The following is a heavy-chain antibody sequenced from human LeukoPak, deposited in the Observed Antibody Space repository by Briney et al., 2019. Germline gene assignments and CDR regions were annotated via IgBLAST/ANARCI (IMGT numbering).Heavy chain of an antibody. V-gene: IGHV1-46*01. CDR1: GYTFTSYY. D-gene: IGHD1-26*01. J-gene: IGHJ4*02. CDR2: INPSGGST. Sequence: ASVKVSCKASGYTFTSYYMHWVRQAPGQGLEWMGIINPSGGSTSYAQKFQGRVTMTRDMSTSTVYMELSSLRSEDTPVYYCARDLVGATDDYWGQGTLVTVSS. CDR3: ARDLVGATDDY.